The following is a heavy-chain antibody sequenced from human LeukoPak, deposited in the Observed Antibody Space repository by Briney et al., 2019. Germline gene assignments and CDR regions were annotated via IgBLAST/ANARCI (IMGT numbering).Heavy chain of an antibody. Sequence: PSETLSLTCAVSGYSISSGYYWGWIRQPPGKGLEWIESIYHSGKTHYNPSLKSRVTISVDTSKNQFSLKLSSVTAADTAVYYCARDLGGANWFDPWGQGTLVTVSS. V-gene: IGHV4-38-2*02. J-gene: IGHJ5*02. CDR3: ARDLGGANWFDP. CDR2: IYHSGKT. CDR1: GYSISSGYY. D-gene: IGHD3-16*01.